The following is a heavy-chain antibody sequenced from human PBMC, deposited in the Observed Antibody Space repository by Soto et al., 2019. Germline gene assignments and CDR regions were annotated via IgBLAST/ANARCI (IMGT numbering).Heavy chain of an antibody. V-gene: IGHV1-2*02. CDR3: ARVIVVVPAATYYYYYGMDV. J-gene: IGHJ6*02. CDR1: GYTFTGYY. CDR2: INPNSGGT. Sequence: ASVQVTSKASGYTFTGYYMHWVRQAPGQGLEWMGWINPNSGGTNYAQKFQGRVTMTRDTSISTAYMELSRLRSDDTAVYYCARVIVVVPAATYYYYYGMDVWGQGTTVTVSS. D-gene: IGHD2-2*01.